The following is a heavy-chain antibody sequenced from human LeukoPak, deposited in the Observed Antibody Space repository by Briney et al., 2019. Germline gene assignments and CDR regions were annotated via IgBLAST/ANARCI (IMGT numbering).Heavy chain of an antibody. CDR1: GYSISSGYY. CDR2: IYYTGTT. J-gene: IGHJ4*02. D-gene: IGHD3-3*01. CDR3: ARGLRFLDY. V-gene: IGHV4-38-2*02. Sequence: SETLSLTCTVSGYSISSGYYWGWIRQPPGKGLEWIGSIYYTGTTYYIPSLKSRVAVSVDTSKNQFSLKLTSVTTADTAVYYCARGLRFLDYWGQGTLVTVSS.